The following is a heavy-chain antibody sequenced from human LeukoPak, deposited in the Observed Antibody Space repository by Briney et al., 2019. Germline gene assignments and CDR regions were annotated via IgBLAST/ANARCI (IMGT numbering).Heavy chain of an antibody. CDR3: VRDSNFKIDY. CDR2: INHDGSAI. CDR1: GFTVSTYV. D-gene: IGHD5-24*01. J-gene: IGHJ4*02. V-gene: IGHV3-74*01. Sequence: GGSLRLSCAVSGFTVSTYVMHWVRRAPGEGLVWVSRINHDGSAISYADSVKGRSTISRDNAKNTLYLQMNSLRADDTAIYYCVRDSNFKIDYWGQGTLVTVSS.